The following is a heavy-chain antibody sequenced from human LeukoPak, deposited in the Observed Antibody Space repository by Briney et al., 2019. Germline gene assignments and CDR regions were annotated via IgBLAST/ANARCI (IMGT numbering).Heavy chain of an antibody. CDR3: ASLAEGGEAAPYYFDY. CDR2: IIPIFGTA. Sequence: ASVKVSCKASGYTFTSYGISWVRQAPGQGLEWMGGIIPIFGTANYAQKFQGRVTITTDESTSTAYMELSSLRSEDTAVYYCASLAEGGEAAPYYFDYWGQGTLVTVSS. D-gene: IGHD1-26*01. V-gene: IGHV1-69*05. CDR1: GYTFTSYG. J-gene: IGHJ4*02.